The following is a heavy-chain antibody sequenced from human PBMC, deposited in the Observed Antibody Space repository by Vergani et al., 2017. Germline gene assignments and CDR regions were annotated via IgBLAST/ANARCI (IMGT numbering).Heavy chain of an antibody. Sequence: QVQLQQWGAGLLKPSETLSLTCAVYGGSFSGYYWSWIRQPPGKGLEWIGEINHSGSTNYNPSLKSRVTISVDTSKNQFSLKLSSVTAADTAVYYCAQYGSGSYYRGAIYWGQGTLVTVSS. V-gene: IGHV4-34*01. CDR1: GGSFSGYY. D-gene: IGHD3-10*01. CDR3: AQYGSGSYYRGAIY. J-gene: IGHJ4*02. CDR2: INHSGST.